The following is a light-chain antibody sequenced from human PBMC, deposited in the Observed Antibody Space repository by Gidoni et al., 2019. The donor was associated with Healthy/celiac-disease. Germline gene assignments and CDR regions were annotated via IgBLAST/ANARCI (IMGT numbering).Light chain of an antibody. Sequence: EMVLTQSTATLSLSPGERATLSCRASQSVSSYFAWYQQKPGQAPRLLIYDASNRATGIPARFSGSGAGTAFTLTIRRLEPEAFAVYYCQQRSNWPPITFGQGTRLEIK. CDR3: QQRSNWPPIT. J-gene: IGKJ5*01. CDR1: QSVSSY. V-gene: IGKV3-11*01. CDR2: DAS.